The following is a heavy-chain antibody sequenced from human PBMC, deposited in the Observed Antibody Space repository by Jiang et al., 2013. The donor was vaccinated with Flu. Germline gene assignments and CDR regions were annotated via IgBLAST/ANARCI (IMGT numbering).Heavy chain of an antibody. D-gene: IGHD6-6*01. V-gene: IGHV1-18*01. Sequence: ISWVRQAPGQGLEWMGWISAYNGNTNYAQKLQGRVTMTTDTSTSTAYMELTSLRSDDTAVYYCARDLGGSSGWFDPWGQGTLVTVSS. CDR2: ISAYNGNT. J-gene: IGHJ5*02. CDR3: ARDLGGSSGWFDP.